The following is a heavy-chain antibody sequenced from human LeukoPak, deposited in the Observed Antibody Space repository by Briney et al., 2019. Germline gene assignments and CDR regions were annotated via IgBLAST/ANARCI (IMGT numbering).Heavy chain of an antibody. CDR3: ARALYSSGWYTYYFDY. Sequence: GGSLRLSCAASGFTFSSYEMNWVRQAPGKGLEWVSYISSSGSTIYYADSVKGRFTISRDNAKNSPYLQMNSLRAEDTAVYYCARALYSSGWYTYYFDYWGQGTLVTVSS. J-gene: IGHJ4*02. V-gene: IGHV3-48*03. CDR1: GFTFSSYE. D-gene: IGHD6-19*01. CDR2: ISSSGSTI.